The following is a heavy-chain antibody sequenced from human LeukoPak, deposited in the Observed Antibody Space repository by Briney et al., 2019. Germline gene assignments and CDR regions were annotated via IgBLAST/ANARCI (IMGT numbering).Heavy chain of an antibody. D-gene: IGHD2-8*01. V-gene: IGHV3-11*01. CDR1: GFTFSDHY. CDR3: TRDPVLVDF. Sequence: GGSLRLSCAASGFTFSDHYMTWIRQAPGKGLEWLSYIGPSGNIIKYADSVKGRFTISRDNAKNSLYLQMNSLRAEDTAVYYCTRDPVLVDFRGQGTLVTVSS. CDR2: IGPSGNII. J-gene: IGHJ4*02.